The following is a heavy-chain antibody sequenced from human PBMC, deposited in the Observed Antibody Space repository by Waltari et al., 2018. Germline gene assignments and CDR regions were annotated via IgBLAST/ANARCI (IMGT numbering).Heavy chain of an antibody. CDR3: ARDRTPLDY. CDR2: IRPHTGNT. V-gene: IGHV1-18*01. Sequence: QVQLVQSGAELKKPGASVKVSCEASGYAFTTYSVTWMRQAPGQGLEWMGWIRPHTGNTRNAEKFRGRVTMTADTSTSTVYMELTSLIYDDTAIYYGARDRTPLDYWGQGTLVTVSS. CDR1: GYAFTTYS. J-gene: IGHJ4*02.